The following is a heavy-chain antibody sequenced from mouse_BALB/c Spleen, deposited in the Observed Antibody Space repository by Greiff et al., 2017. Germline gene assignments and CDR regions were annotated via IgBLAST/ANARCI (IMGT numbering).Heavy chain of an antibody. CDR3: ARFPSTVVGGY. CDR1: GYTFTSYW. CDR2: INPSTGYT. Sequence: QVQLQQPGAELAKPGASVKMSCKASGYTFTSYWMHWVKQRPGQGLEWIGYINPSTGYTEYNQKFKDKATLTADKSSSTAYMQLSSLTSEDSAVYYCARFPSTVVGGYWGQGTTLTVSS. D-gene: IGHD1-1*01. V-gene: IGHV1-7*01. J-gene: IGHJ2*01.